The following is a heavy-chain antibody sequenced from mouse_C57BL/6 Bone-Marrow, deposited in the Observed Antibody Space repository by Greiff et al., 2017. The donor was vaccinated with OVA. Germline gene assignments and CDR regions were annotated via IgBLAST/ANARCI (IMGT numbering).Heavy chain of an antibody. CDR1: GFNIKDDY. CDR2: IDPENGDT. CDR3: TTLYYDYDEAMDY. D-gene: IGHD2-4*01. V-gene: IGHV14-4*01. Sequence: EVHLVESGAELVRPGASVKLSCTASGFNIKDDYMHWVKQRPEQGLEWIGWIDPENGDTEYASKFQGKATITADTSSNTAYLQLSSLTSEDTAVYYCTTLYYDYDEAMDYWGQGTSVTVSS. J-gene: IGHJ4*01.